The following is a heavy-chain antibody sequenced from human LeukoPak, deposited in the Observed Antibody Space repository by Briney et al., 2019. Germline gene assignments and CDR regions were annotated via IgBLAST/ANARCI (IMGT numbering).Heavy chain of an antibody. CDR3: ASGNSYGGISAFDI. D-gene: IGHD5-18*01. CDR2: IWYDGSNK. J-gene: IGHJ3*02. CDR1: GFTFSSYG. Sequence: PGRSLRLSCAASGFTFSSYGMHWVRQAPGKGLEWVAVIWYDGSNKYYADSVKGRFTISRDNSKNTLYLQMNRLRAEDTAVYYCASGNSYGGISAFDIWGQGTMVTVSS. V-gene: IGHV3-33*01.